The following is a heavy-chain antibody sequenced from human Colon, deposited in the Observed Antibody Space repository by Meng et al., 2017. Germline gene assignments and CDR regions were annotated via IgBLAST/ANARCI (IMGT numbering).Heavy chain of an antibody. J-gene: IGHJ4*02. CDR3: VRREGGDIFEY. CDR1: GIAISTYGPG. V-gene: IGHV2-5*02. CDR2: IYWDETK. D-gene: IGHD3-10*01. Sequence: QISLRECGPLLGKPTQTLTVNCTFSGIAISTYGPGVGWVRQPPGKTLEWLVPIYWDETKRYNPSLKSTLTINRDTTTNQVVLTMTNMGPVDTATYYCVRREGGDIFEYWGQGALVTVSS.